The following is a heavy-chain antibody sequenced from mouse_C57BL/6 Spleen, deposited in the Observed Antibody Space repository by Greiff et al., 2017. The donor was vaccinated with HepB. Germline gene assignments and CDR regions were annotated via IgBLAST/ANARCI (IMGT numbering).Heavy chain of an antibody. CDR3: ASRGSTFDV. CDR2: IYPRDGST. CDR1: GYTFTSYD. D-gene: IGHD1-1*01. V-gene: IGHV1-85*01. J-gene: IGHJ1*03. Sequence: QVQLKESGPELVKPGASVKLSCKASGYTFTSYDINWVKQRPGQGLEWIGWIYPRDGSTKYNEKFKGKATLTVDTSSSTAYMELHSLTSEDSAVYFCASRGSTFDVWGTGTTVTVSS.